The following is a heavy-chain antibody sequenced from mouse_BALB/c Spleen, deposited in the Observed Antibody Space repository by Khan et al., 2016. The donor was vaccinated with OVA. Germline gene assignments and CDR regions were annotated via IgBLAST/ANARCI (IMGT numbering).Heavy chain of an antibody. CDR1: GFSLTSYG. D-gene: IGHD2-3*01. Sequence: VQLQQSGPGLVQPSQNLSITCTVSGFSLTSYGVHWVRQPPGKGLEWLVVIWSYGSTDYNAAFISSLSISKDNSKSQVFFKMTCLQAEDTAIYCCARFYDDGGYFDVWGAGTTVTVSS. J-gene: IGHJ1*01. CDR3: ARFYDDGGYFDV. CDR2: IWSYGST. V-gene: IGHV2-4*02.